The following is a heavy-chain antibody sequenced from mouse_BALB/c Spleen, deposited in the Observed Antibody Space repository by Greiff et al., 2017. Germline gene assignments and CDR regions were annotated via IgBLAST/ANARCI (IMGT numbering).Heavy chain of an antibody. CDR1: GFTFSSYA. CDR3: ARGEFAY. J-gene: IGHJ3*01. Sequence: DVHLVESGGGLVKPGGSLKLSCAASGFTFSSYAMSWVRQSPEKRLEWVAEISSGGSYTYYPDTVTGRFTISRDNAKNTLYLEMSSLRSEDTAMYYCARGEFAYWGQGTLVTVSA. V-gene: IGHV5-9-4*01. CDR2: ISSGGSYT.